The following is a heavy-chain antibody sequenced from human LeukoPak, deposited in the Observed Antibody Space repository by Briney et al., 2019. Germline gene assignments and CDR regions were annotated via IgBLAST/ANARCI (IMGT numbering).Heavy chain of an antibody. J-gene: IGHJ4*02. CDR2: IYYSGST. Sequence: GSLRLSCGASGFTFSSYAMSWVRQAPGKGLEWIGSIYYSGSTYYNPSLKSRVTISVDTSKNQFSLKLSSVTAADTAVYYCARSAGDYYDSSGYRKVFDYWGQGTLVTVSS. CDR1: GFTFSSYA. D-gene: IGHD3-22*01. CDR3: ARSAGDYYDSSGYRKVFDY. V-gene: IGHV4-38-2*01.